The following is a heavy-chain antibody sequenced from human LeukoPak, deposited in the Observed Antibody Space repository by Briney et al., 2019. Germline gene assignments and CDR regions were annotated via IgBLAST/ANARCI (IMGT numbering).Heavy chain of an antibody. CDR2: IYYSGST. CDR3: ARARDWDYTFDY. Sequence: PSETLSLTCTVSGGSISSGGYYWSWIRQHPGKGLEWIGYIYYSGSTYYNPSLKSRVTISVDTSKNQFSLKLSSVTAAGTAVYYCARARDWDYTFDYWGQGTLVTVSS. D-gene: IGHD1-7*01. V-gene: IGHV4-31*03. CDR1: GGSISSGGYY. J-gene: IGHJ4*02.